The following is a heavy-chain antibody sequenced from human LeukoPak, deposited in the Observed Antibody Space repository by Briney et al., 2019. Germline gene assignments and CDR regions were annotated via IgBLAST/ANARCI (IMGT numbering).Heavy chain of an antibody. V-gene: IGHV4-30-2*01. CDR1: GGSISSGGYS. CDR3: ARGDYYYDSSGFAFDI. J-gene: IGHJ3*02. Sequence: PSGTLSLTCAVSGGSISSGGYSWSWIRQPPGKGLEWIGYIYHSGSTYYNPSLKSRVTISVDRSKNQFPLKLSSVTAADTAVYYCARGDYYYDSSGFAFDIWGQGTMVTVSS. CDR2: IYHSGST. D-gene: IGHD3-22*01.